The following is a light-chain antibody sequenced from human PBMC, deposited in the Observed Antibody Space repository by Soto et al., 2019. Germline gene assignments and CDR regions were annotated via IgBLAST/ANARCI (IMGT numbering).Light chain of an antibody. CDR2: WAS. V-gene: IGKV4-1*01. J-gene: IGKJ4*01. CDR1: QSLLYSSNGKTY. Sequence: DIVMTQSPHSLAVSLGEMATINCKSSQSLLYSSNGKTYLAWYLQKPRQPPKLLIYWASTRQSGVPDRFSGSGSDTDFTLTISSLQAEDVAVYYCQQYLTTPLTFGGGTKVEIK. CDR3: QQYLTTPLT.